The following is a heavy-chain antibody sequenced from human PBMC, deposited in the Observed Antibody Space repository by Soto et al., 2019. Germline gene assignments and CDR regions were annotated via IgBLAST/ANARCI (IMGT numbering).Heavy chain of an antibody. Sequence: PSETLSLTCTVSGGSISSGDYYWSWIRQPPGKGLEWIGYIYYSGSTYYNPSLKSRVTISVDTSRNQFSLKLSSVTAADTAVYYCARDREHYDYVWGSYRYTHAFDIWDQGTMVTVSS. D-gene: IGHD3-16*02. CDR3: ARDREHYDYVWGSYRYTHAFDI. CDR1: GGSISSGDYY. V-gene: IGHV4-30-4*01. J-gene: IGHJ3*02. CDR2: IYYSGST.